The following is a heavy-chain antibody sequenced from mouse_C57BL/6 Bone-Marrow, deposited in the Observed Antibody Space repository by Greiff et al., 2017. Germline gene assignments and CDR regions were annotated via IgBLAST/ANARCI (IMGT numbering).Heavy chain of an antibody. D-gene: IGHD1-1*02. Sequence: EVNVVESEGGLVQPGSSMKLSCTASGFTFSDYYMAWVRQVPEKGLEWVANINYDGSSTYYLDSLKSRFIISSDNAKNILYLQMSSLKSEDTATYYCARGWGTGEYYAMDYWGQGTSVTVSS. CDR3: ARGWGTGEYYAMDY. CDR1: GFTFSDYY. J-gene: IGHJ4*01. CDR2: INYDGSST. V-gene: IGHV5-16*01.